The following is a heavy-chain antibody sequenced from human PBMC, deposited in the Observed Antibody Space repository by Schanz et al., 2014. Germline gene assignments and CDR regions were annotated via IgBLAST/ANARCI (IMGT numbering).Heavy chain of an antibody. Sequence: QLVESGGGVVQPGRSLRLSCAASGFTFDDYTMHWVRQSPGKGLEWVSLVSWDGGSTYYADSVKGRFTISRDNSKNSLFLQMNSLRTEDTALYYCAKHGDYGSGSYYRGFDYWGQGTLVTVSS. V-gene: IGHV3-43*01. D-gene: IGHD3-10*01. J-gene: IGHJ4*02. CDR1: GFTFDDYT. CDR2: VSWDGGST. CDR3: AKHGDYGSGSYYRGFDY.